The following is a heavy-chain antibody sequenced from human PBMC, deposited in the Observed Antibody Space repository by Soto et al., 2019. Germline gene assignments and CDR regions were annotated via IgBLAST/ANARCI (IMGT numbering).Heavy chain of an antibody. CDR1: GGTFSSYA. Sequence: GASVKVSCKASGGTFSSYAISWVRQAPGQGLEWMGGIIPIFGTANYAQKFQGRVTITADESTSTAYMELSSLRSEDTAVYYCARDFPDYGDYHYYGMDVWGQGTTVTVSS. CDR2: IIPIFGTA. CDR3: ARDFPDYGDYHYYGMDV. V-gene: IGHV1-69*13. J-gene: IGHJ6*02. D-gene: IGHD4-17*01.